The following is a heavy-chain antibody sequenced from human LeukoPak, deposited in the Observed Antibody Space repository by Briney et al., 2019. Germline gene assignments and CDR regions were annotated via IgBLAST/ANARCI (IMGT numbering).Heavy chain of an antibody. D-gene: IGHD1-26*01. V-gene: IGHV3-23*01. J-gene: IGHJ4*02. CDR1: RFTFNNYV. CDR2: ISASAAMT. Sequence: GRSLGLLCAASRFTFNNYVMTWVRQAPGKGLEWVSSISASAAMTYYADSVRGRFTDPRDNSNNTLYLQMSSLTAADTAVYYCAKDRSIGTYYTFDHWGQGTLVTVSS. CDR3: AKDRSIGTYYTFDH.